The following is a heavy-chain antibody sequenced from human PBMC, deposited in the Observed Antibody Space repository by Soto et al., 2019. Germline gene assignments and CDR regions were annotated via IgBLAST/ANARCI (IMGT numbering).Heavy chain of an antibody. J-gene: IGHJ4*02. V-gene: IGHV3-23*01. CDR1: GFTFSSYA. Sequence: EVQLLESGGGLVQPGGSLRLSCAASGFTFSSYAMSWVRQAPGKGLEWVSAISGSGGSTYYADSVKGRFTISRDNSKNTLYLQMNSLRAEDTAVYYCATAQGPTTEFDYWGQGTLVTVSS. D-gene: IGHD1-26*01. CDR2: ISGSGGST. CDR3: ATAQGPTTEFDY.